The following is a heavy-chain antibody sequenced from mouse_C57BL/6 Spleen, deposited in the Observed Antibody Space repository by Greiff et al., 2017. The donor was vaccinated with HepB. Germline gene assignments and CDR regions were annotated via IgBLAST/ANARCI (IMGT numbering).Heavy chain of an antibody. CDR2: INPSNGGT. Sequence: VQLQQSGTELVKPGASVKLSCKASGYTFTSYWMHWVKQRPGQGLEWIGNINPSNGGTNYNEKFKSKATLTVDKSSSTAYMQLSSLTSEDSAVYYCARQLRLRMYYFDYWGQGTTLTVSS. CDR3: ARQLRLRMYYFDY. J-gene: IGHJ2*01. V-gene: IGHV1-53*01. CDR1: GYTFTSYW. D-gene: IGHD3-2*02.